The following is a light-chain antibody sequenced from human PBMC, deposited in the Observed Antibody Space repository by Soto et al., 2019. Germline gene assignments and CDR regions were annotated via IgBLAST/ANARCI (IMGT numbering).Light chain of an antibody. CDR2: DAS. Sequence: DIQMTQSPSTLSASVGDRVTITCRASQTIDSWLAWYQQKPGKAPNLLIYDASTLMSGVPSRFSGSGSGTEFTLTISSLQPGDFATYYCQQSETYPLTFGQGTRLEIK. CDR1: QTIDSW. J-gene: IGKJ5*01. V-gene: IGKV1-5*01. CDR3: QQSETYPLT.